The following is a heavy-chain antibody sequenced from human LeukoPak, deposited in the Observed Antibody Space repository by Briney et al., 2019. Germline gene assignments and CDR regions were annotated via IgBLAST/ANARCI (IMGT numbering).Heavy chain of an antibody. D-gene: IGHD3-22*01. CDR3: ASRGYYYGFAY. CDR2: ISSSGSAV. CDR1: GFTFSSSE. J-gene: IGHJ4*02. Sequence: GGSLRLSCAASGFTFSSSEMNWVRQAPGKGLEWVSYISSSGSAVSYADFVKGRFTISRDNAKNSLYLQMNSLRAEDTAVYYCASRGYYYGFAYWGQGTLVTVSS. V-gene: IGHV3-48*03.